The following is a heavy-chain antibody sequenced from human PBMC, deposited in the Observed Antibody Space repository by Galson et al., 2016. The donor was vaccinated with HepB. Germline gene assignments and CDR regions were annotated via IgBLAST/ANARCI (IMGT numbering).Heavy chain of an antibody. D-gene: IGHD1-1*01. Sequence: AVKVSCKASGFNFRSSAVQWVRQARGQRLECIGLIVVGNGHTNYAEKFQGVVTITRDMSTGTAYMELSSLRSEDTALYYCAATQQLSGAFVIWGQGTMVTVSS. V-gene: IGHV1-58*01. J-gene: IGHJ3*02. CDR2: IVVGNGHT. CDR1: GFNFRSSA. CDR3: AATQQLSGAFVI.